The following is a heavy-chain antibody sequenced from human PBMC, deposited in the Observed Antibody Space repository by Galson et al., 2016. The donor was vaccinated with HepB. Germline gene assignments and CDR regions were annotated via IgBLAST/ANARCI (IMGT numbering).Heavy chain of an antibody. CDR2: ISGSGGST. CDR1: GFTFSSYA. Sequence: SLRLSCAASGFTFSSYAMSWVRQAPGKGLEWVSAISGSGGSTYHADSVKGRFTISRDNSKNTLNLQMDSLRVEDTALYFCAKRAGGGTYCAIDYWGQGQWSPSLQ. CDR3: AKRAGGGTYCAIDY. V-gene: IGHV3-23*01. J-gene: IGHJ3*01. D-gene: IGHD1-26*01.